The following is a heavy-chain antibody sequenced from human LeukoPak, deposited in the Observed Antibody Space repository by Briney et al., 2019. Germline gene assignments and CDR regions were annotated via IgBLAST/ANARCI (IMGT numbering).Heavy chain of an antibody. CDR1: GFTFSRLG. CDR2: IHNDGTMG. CDR3: AKEGDEFRGYLDV. Sequence: GGSLRLSCATSGFTFSRLGMQWVRQAPCKGLEWVAVIHNDGTMGQYADSVKGRFTISKDFSRNTLHLQMHSLRDDDTAVYYCAKEGDEFRGYLDVWGKGTTVTVSS. V-gene: IGHV3-30*02. J-gene: IGHJ6*04. D-gene: IGHD5-12*01.